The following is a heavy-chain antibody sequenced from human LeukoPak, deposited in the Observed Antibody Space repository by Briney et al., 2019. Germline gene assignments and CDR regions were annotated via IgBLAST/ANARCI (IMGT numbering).Heavy chain of an antibody. CDR1: GFTVSSNY. V-gene: IGHV3-66*02. CDR2: IYSGGTT. J-gene: IGHJ4*02. D-gene: IGHD2-2*01. CDR3: AKDAPPWDCSSTSCYTFDY. Sequence: GGSLRLSCAASGFTVSSNYMSWVRQAPGKGLEWVSVIYSGGTTYYADSVKGRFTISRDNSKNTLYLQMNSLRAEDTAVYYCAKDAPPWDCSSTSCYTFDYWGQGTLVTVSS.